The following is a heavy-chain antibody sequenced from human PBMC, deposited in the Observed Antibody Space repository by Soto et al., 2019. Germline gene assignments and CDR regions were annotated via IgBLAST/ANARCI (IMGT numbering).Heavy chain of an antibody. CDR1: GDAIYIGGYY. J-gene: IGHJ5*02. Sequence: TLSLTCTVSGDAIYIGGYYWTWIRQHPGKGLEWIGYIYHTGKTYYNTSLESRVTMSVDTSKNQFSLKLASVTDADTAVYYCARDGSGTANWIDPWGQGSLVTVSS. V-gene: IGHV4-31*03. CDR2: IYHTGKT. D-gene: IGHD2-15*01. CDR3: ARDGSGTANWIDP.